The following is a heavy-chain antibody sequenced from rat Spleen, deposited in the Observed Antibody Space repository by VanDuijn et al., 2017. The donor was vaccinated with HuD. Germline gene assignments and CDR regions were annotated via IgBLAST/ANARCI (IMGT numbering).Heavy chain of an antibody. CDR2: ISYDGSST. V-gene: IGHV5-29*01. CDR1: GFTFSRSA. D-gene: IGHD1-6*01. CDR3: ARHYVPPYYVMDA. Sequence: EVQLVESGGGLVQPGRSLKLSCAASGFTFSRSAMAWVRQAPTKGLEWVATISYDGSSTYYRHSVKGRFTISRDNAKSTLYLEMNSLRSEDSATYYCARHYVPPYYVMDAWGQGASVTVSS. J-gene: IGHJ4*01.